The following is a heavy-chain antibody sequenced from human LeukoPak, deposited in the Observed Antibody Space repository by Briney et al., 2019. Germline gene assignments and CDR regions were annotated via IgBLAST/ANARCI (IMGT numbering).Heavy chain of an antibody. CDR2: INTDGSRT. Sequence: GGSLRLSCAASEFTFSSYGMHWVRQAPGKGLVWVSRINTDGSRTTYADSVKGRFTISRDNAKNPLYLQMKSLRADDRALYYCARPPGSNTVADSWGQGTLVTVSS. CDR1: EFTFSSYG. J-gene: IGHJ4*02. V-gene: IGHV3-74*01. D-gene: IGHD3-10*01. CDR3: ARPPGSNTVADS.